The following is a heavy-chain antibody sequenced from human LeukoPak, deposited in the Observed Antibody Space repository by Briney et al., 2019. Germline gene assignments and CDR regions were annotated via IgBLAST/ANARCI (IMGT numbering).Heavy chain of an antibody. CDR3: ARDGRQWLASPYYFDY. Sequence: PSETLSLTCTVSGGSISSGDYYWSRICQPPGKGLEWIGYIYYSGSTYYNPSLKSRVTISVDTSKNQFSLKLSSVTAADTAVYYCARDGRQWLASPYYFDYWGQGTLVTVSS. J-gene: IGHJ4*02. D-gene: IGHD6-19*01. CDR2: IYYSGST. CDR1: GGSISSGDYY. V-gene: IGHV4-30-4*01.